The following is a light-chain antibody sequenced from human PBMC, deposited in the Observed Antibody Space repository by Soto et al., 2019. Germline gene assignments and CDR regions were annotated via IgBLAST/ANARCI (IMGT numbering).Light chain of an antibody. J-gene: IGLJ2*01. CDR3: SSYKTSSTVVV. V-gene: IGLV2-14*01. CDR2: GVS. Sequence: QSALTQPASVSGSPGQWITISCTGTSSDVGGYNCVSWYQQYPGKAPKLMIFGVSDRPSGVSNRFSGSKSGNTASLTISGLQAEDEADYYCSSYKTSSTVVVFGGGTKVTVL. CDR1: SSDVGGYNC.